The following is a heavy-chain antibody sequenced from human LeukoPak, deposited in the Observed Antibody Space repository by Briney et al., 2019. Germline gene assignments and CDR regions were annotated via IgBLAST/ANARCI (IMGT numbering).Heavy chain of an antibody. V-gene: IGHV3-30*04. D-gene: IGHD6-13*01. CDR3: AKGSRIAADRFDY. J-gene: IGHJ4*02. Sequence: GGSLRLSCAASGFTFSSYAMHWVRQAPGKGLEWVAVISYDGSNKYYADSVKGRFTISRDNSKNTLYLQMNSLRAEDTAVYYCAKGSRIAADRFDYWGQGTLVTVSS. CDR2: ISYDGSNK. CDR1: GFTFSSYA.